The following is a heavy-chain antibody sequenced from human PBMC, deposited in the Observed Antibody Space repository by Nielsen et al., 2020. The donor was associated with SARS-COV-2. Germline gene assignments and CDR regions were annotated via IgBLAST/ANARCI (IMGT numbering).Heavy chain of an antibody. CDR2: IKQDGSEK. Sequence: GESLKISCAASGFTFSSYEMNWVRQAPGKGLEWVANIKQDGSEKYYADSVKGRFTISRDNSKNTLYLQMNSLRAEDTAVYYCARDIFGVVYGMDVWGQGTTVTVSS. D-gene: IGHD3-3*02. CDR3: ARDIFGVVYGMDV. CDR1: GFTFSSYE. V-gene: IGHV3-7*01. J-gene: IGHJ6*02.